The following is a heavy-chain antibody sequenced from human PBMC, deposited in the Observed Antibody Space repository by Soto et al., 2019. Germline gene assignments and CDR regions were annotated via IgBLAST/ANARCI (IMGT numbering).Heavy chain of an antibody. CDR1: GGSISSSAYY. J-gene: IGHJ4*02. CDR3: AREYTYGSNFFDC. D-gene: IGHD5-18*01. V-gene: IGHV4-31*03. CDR2: ISHSGST. Sequence: QVQLQESGPGLVKPSQTLSLTGTVSGGSISSSAYYWSWIRQHPGKGLEWIGYISHSGSTYYNPTLKSRVIISVDTSKNQFSLSLTSVTAAATAVYYCAREYTYGSNFFDCWGQGALVTVSS.